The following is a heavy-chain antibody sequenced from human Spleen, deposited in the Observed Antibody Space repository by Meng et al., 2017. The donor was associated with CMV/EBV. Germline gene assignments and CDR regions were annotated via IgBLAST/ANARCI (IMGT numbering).Heavy chain of an antibody. V-gene: IGHV4-34*01. CDR1: GGSFTGYS. CDR2: IYHNGST. D-gene: IGHD1-1*01. Sequence: SQTLSLTCAVYGGSFTGYSWNWIRQPPGKGLERIGEIYHNGSTNYNPSLKSRVTISVDTSKKQFSLNLTSVTAADTAVYYCARQLVRSYFYGTDVWGQGTTVTVSS. J-gene: IGHJ6*02. CDR3: ARQLVRSYFYGTDV.